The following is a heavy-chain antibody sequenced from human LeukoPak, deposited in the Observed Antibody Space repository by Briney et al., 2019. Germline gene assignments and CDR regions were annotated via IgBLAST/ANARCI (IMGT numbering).Heavy chain of an antibody. CDR1: GGTFSSYA. CDR2: IIPIFGTA. V-gene: IGHV1-69*05. Sequence: SVKVSCKASGGTFSSYAISWVRQAPGQGLEWMGGIIPIFGTANYAQKFQGRVTITTDESTSTAYMELSSLRSEDTAVYYCASGWGSSSSSGGSSNDYYFDYWGQGTLVTVSS. J-gene: IGHJ4*02. D-gene: IGHD6-6*01. CDR3: ASGWGSSSSSGGSSNDYYFDY.